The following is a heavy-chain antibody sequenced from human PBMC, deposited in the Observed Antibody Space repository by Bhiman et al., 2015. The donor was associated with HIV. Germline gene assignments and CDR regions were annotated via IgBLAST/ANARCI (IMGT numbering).Heavy chain of an antibody. V-gene: IGHV3-21*02. Sequence: LQLVESGGGLVKPGGSLRLSCAASGFTFSIYSMNWVRQAPGKGLEWVSSISSSSSYIYYADSVKGRFTISRDNAKNSLYLQVNSLRAEDTAVYYCAREFTGYSSSNFDYWGQGTLVTVSS. J-gene: IGHJ4*02. CDR1: GFTFSIYS. CDR2: ISSSSSYI. D-gene: IGHD6-13*01. CDR3: AREFTGYSSSNFDY.